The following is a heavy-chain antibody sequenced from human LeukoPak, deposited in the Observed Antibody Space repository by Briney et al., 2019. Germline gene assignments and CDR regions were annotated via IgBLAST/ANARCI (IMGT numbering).Heavy chain of an antibody. CDR3: ARDTTYYDFWSGYYKEAYSDY. D-gene: IGHD3-3*01. J-gene: IGHJ4*02. CDR2: ISAYNGNT. CDR1: GYTFTSYG. V-gene: IGHV1-18*01. Sequence: ASVKVSCKASGYTFTSYGISWVRQAPGQGLEWMGWISAYNGNTNYAQKLQGRVTMTTDTSTSTAYMELRSLRSDDTAVYYCARDTTYYDFWSGYYKEAYSDYWGQGTLVTVSS.